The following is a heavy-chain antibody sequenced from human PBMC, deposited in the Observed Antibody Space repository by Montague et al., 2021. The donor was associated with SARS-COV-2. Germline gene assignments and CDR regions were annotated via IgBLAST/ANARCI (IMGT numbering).Heavy chain of an antibody. J-gene: IGHJ4*02. CDR1: GFTVSSNY. D-gene: IGHD3-10*01. Sequence: SLRLPCAASGFTVSSNYMSWVRQAPGKGLEWVSLIYSSGRTSYADSVKGRFTMSRDNSKNTLYLQMNGLRAEDTAVYYCARDFGESRDHWGQGTLVTVSS. CDR2: IYSSGRT. CDR3: ARDFGESRDH. V-gene: IGHV3-53*01.